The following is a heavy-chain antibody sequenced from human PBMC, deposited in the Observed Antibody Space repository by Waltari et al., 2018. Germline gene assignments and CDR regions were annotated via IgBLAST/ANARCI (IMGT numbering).Heavy chain of an antibody. CDR3: ARVGGTYGNSFDL. CDR2: IYTSGNP. J-gene: IGHJ3*01. Sequence: QVQVQESGPGLVKPSESLSLTCTVSGGSINNYFWSWIRQPPGRALECVAYIYTSGNPNCNPSLNIRVTISEDTSENQFSLKLNSVTAADTAVYYCARVGGTYGNSFDLWGEGIMVTVSS. CDR1: GGSINNYF. V-gene: IGHV4-4*09. D-gene: IGHD1-26*01.